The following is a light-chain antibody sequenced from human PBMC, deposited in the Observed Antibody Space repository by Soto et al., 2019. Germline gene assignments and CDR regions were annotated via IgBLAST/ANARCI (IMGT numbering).Light chain of an antibody. J-gene: IGKJ1*01. CDR3: QQYNSYSWT. V-gene: IGKV1-5*01. CDR2: DAS. Sequence: DIQMTQSPSTLSASVGDRVTITCRASQSISSWVAWYQQKPGKAPKLMIYDASSLESGVPSRFSGSGSGTEFTLTISSLPPDDCATYYFQQYNSYSWTFGQGTKVEI. CDR1: QSISSW.